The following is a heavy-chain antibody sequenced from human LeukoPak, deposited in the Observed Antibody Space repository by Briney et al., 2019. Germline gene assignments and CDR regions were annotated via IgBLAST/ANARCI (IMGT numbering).Heavy chain of an antibody. Sequence: ASVKVSCKTSGYTFTNYGISWVRQAPGQGPEWIGWISGYNGNTNYVQKFRGRVTMTTDTSTSTAYMELRNMRSEDTAVYYCARDLSLGRHEYGEPFDYWGQGTLVTVSS. CDR2: ISGYNGNT. J-gene: IGHJ4*02. V-gene: IGHV1-18*01. CDR1: GYTFTNYG. CDR3: ARDLSLGRHEYGEPFDY. D-gene: IGHD4-17*01.